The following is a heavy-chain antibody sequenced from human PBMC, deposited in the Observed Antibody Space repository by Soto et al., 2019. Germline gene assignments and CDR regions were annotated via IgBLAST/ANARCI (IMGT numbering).Heavy chain of an antibody. CDR3: ARLLYGSGRYQLDY. V-gene: IGHV2-5*02. CDR2: IFWDDDK. D-gene: IGHD3-10*01. CDR1: GFSLSTCGVA. Sequence: QITLKESGPTLVNPTQTLTVTCTFSGFSLSTCGVAVGWVRQPPEKALEWLALIFWDDDKRYSPSLNGRLTITRDTSKNHVVLTMANMATVDTATYYCARLLYGSGRYQLDYSGQGPLVTVSS. J-gene: IGHJ4*02.